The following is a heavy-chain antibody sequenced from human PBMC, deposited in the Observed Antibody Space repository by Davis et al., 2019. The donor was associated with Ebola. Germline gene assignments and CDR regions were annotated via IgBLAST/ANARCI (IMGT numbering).Heavy chain of an antibody. CDR3: ARPLAALYYYGMDV. CDR1: GFTFSSYS. CDR2: ISSSSSTI. V-gene: IGHV3-48*02. J-gene: IGHJ6*02. Sequence: GESLKISCAASGFTFSSYSMNLVRQAPGKGLEWVSYISSSSSTIYYADSVKGRFTISRDNAKNSLYLQMNSLRDEDTAVYYCARPLAALYYYGMDVWGQGTTVTVSS.